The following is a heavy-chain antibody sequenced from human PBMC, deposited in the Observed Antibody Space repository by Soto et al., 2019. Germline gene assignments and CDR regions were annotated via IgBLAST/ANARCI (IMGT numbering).Heavy chain of an antibody. CDR1: GGSFSYDY. V-gene: IGHV4-34*01. Sequence: SETLSLTCDIYGGSFSYDYWSWIRQPPGKGLEWIGKVSHSGGTSYNPSLRSRVTVSADTSKNQFSLRLTSVTAADTAVYYCVRERLVLVRASVRVWDEYEYYGLDVWGQGTTVTVAS. J-gene: IGHJ6*01. CDR2: VSHSGGT. CDR3: VRERLVLVRASVRVWDEYEYYGLDV. D-gene: IGHD3-16*01.